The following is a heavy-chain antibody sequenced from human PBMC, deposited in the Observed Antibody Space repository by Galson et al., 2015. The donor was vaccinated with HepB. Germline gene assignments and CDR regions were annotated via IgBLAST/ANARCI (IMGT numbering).Heavy chain of an antibody. CDR3: APLRDYGDVVGY. CDR1: GYTFTSYG. J-gene: IGHJ4*02. Sequence: SVKVSCKASGYTFTSYGISWVRQAPGQGLEWMGRINPNSGGTNYAQKFQGRVTMTRDTSISTAYMELSRLRSDDTAVYYCAPLRDYGDVVGYWGQGTLVTVSS. CDR2: INPNSGGT. D-gene: IGHD4-17*01. V-gene: IGHV1-2*06.